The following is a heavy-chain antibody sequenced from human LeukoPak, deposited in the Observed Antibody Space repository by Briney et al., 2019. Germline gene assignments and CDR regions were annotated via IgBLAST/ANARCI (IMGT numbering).Heavy chain of an antibody. V-gene: IGHV4-31*03. J-gene: IGHJ5*02. CDR1: GGSISSGGYY. D-gene: IGHD7-27*01. Sequence: NASQTLSLTCTVSGGSISSGGYYWSWIRQHPGKGLEWIGYIYYSGSTYYNPSLKSRVTISVDTSKNQFSLKLSSVTAADTAVYYCARRGTGDLNWFDPWGQGTLVTVSS. CDR2: IYYSGST. CDR3: ARRGTGDLNWFDP.